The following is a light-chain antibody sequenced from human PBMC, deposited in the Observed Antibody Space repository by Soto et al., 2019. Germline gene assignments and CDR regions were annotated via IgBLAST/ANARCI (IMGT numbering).Light chain of an antibody. CDR1: NIGSKR. CDR2: DDS. CDR3: QVWDSISDLVV. Sequence: SYELTQPPSVSVAPGQTARITCGGNNIGSKRVQWYQQKPGLAPVLVLYDDSDRPSGIPERFSGSNSGNAATLNISRVEAADEADYYCQVWDSISDLVVFGGGTQLTVL. V-gene: IGLV3-21*02. J-gene: IGLJ2*01.